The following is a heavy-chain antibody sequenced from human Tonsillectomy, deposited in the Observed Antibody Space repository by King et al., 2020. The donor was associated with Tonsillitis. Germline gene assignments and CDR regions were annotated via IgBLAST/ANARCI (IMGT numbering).Heavy chain of an antibody. V-gene: IGHV3-21*01. D-gene: IGHD3-22*01. CDR1: GFTFSSYS. Sequence: DVQLVESGGGLVKPGGSLRLSCAASGFTFSSYSMNWVRQAPGKGLEWVSSISSSTSHIYYADSVKGRFTISRDNAKNSLYLQMDSLRAEYTAVYFCARDLRGYYDSTAYYYFDYWGQGTLVTVSS. CDR3: ARDLRGYYDSTAYYYFDY. J-gene: IGHJ4*02. CDR2: ISSSTSHI.